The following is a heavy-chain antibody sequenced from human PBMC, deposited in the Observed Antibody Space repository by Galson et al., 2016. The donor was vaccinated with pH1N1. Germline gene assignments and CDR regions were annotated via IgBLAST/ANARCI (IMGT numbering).Heavy chain of an antibody. CDR3: ALLGGPQGQDYYDNYGMDV. CDR1: GYYFSNYW. J-gene: IGHJ6*02. CDR2: IFPGDSNL. Sequence: QSGAEVKKPGESLRISCKTSGYYFSNYWIGWVRQMPGKGLEWMGIIFPGDSNLKYSPSFQGQVIISADKSLTTVYLQWNSLNASDTAIYYCALLGGPQGQDYYDNYGMDVWGQGTTVTVSS. V-gene: IGHV5-51*03. D-gene: IGHD3-16*01.